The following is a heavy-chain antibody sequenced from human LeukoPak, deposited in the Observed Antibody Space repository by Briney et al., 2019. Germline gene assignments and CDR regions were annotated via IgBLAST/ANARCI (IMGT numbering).Heavy chain of an antibody. CDR2: IRQDGGDK. D-gene: IGHD5-24*01. V-gene: IGHV3-7*05. CDR3: ARGRVWLQDQYYFDY. Sequence: GGSLRLSCAASGFTFSNFWMSWVRQAPGKGLEWVANIRQDGGDKYYVDSVKGRFTISRDNAKNSLFLQMNSLRAEDTAVYYCARGRVWLQDQYYFDYWGQGTLVTVSS. CDR1: GFTFSNFW. J-gene: IGHJ4*02.